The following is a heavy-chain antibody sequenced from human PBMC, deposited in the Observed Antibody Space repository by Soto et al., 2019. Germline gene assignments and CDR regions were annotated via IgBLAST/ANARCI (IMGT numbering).Heavy chain of an antibody. CDR2: ISGSGGST. CDR3: AKRSAYYDILTGYYDHLGFDY. D-gene: IGHD3-9*01. J-gene: IGHJ4*02. CDR1: GFTFSSYA. Sequence: EVQLLESGGGLVQPGGSLRLSCAASGFTFSSYAMSWVRQAPGKGLEWVSAISGSGGSTYYADSVKGRFTISRDNSKXXLXLTXNSLRAEDTAVYYCAKRSAYYDILTGYYDHLGFDYWGQGTLVTVSS. V-gene: IGHV3-23*01.